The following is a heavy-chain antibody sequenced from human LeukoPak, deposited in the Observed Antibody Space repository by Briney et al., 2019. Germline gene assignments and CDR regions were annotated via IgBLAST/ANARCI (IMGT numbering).Heavy chain of an antibody. J-gene: IGHJ4*02. Sequence: GGSLRLSCAVSGFTFSHFAMSWVRQAPGKGLHWVSTISGSGNKTYDADSVKGRFTISRDNSKNTLYLQMTGLRTEDTAVYYCAKLKRVGIAPFDDWGQGTLVTVSS. CDR3: AKLKRVGIAPFDD. CDR1: GFTFSHFA. CDR2: ISGSGNKT. V-gene: IGHV3-23*01. D-gene: IGHD3-10*01.